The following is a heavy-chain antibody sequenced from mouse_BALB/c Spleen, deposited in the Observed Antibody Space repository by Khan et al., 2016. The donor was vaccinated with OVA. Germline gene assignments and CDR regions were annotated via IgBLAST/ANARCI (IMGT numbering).Heavy chain of an antibody. V-gene: IGHV3-2*02. CDR2: ISSSGSA. CDR3: ARSHYYSYGYALDY. Sequence: EVKLEESGPGLVKPSQSLSLTCTVTGYSITSDYAWNWIRQFPGDRLEWMGYISSSGSASYNPSLKSRISITRDTSKNQFFLQLKSVTTEDTATYFCARSHYYSYGYALDYWGRGSSVTVSS. CDR1: GYSITSDYA. J-gene: IGHJ4*01. D-gene: IGHD2-14*01.